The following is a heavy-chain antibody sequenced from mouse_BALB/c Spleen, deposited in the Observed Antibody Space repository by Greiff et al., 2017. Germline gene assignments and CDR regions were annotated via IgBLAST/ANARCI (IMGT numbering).Heavy chain of an antibody. Sequence: DVMLVESGGDLVKPGGSLKLSCAASGFTFSSYGMSWVRQTPDKRLEWVATISSGGSYTYYPDSVKGRFTISRDNAKNTLYLQMSSLKSEDTAMYYCARQTGTGFDYWGQGTTLTVSS. J-gene: IGHJ2*01. V-gene: IGHV5-6*02. CDR1: GFTFSSYG. CDR3: ARQTGTGFDY. D-gene: IGHD4-1*01. CDR2: ISSGGSYT.